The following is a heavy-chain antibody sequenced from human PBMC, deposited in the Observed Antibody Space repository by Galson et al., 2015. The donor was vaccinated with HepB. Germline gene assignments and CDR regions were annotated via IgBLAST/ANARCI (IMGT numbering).Heavy chain of an antibody. J-gene: IGHJ2*01. Sequence: SLRLSCAASGFTFTTYAMSWVRQAPGKGLEWVATISGNGASTYYVDSVKGRFTISRDNSKNTLYLQMNSLRAEDTAVYYCAKPLIGTYWYFDLWGRGALVTVSS. CDR3: AKPLIGTYWYFDL. V-gene: IGHV3-23*01. D-gene: IGHD1-26*01. CDR2: ISGNGAST. CDR1: GFTFTTYA.